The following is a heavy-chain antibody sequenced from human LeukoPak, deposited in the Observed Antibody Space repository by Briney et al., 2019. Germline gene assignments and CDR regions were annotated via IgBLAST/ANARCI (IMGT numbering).Heavy chain of an antibody. CDR2: IYTGGDA. Sequence: PSGTLSLTCTVSGGSISSYYWSWIRQPAGKGLEWIGRIYTGGDANYNPSLKSRVTMSIDTSKNQFSLKLSSVTAADTALYYCARGLGGTSWFDPWGQGTLVTVSS. CDR3: ARGLGGTSWFDP. V-gene: IGHV4-4*07. D-gene: IGHD1-7*01. J-gene: IGHJ5*02. CDR1: GGSISSYY.